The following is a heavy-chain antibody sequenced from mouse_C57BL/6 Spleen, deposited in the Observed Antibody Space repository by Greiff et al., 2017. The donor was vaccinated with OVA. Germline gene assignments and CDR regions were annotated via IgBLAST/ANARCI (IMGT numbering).Heavy chain of an antibody. CDR3: ARSPGGKGWYFDV. D-gene: IGHD1-3*01. CDR2: INPSNGGT. J-gene: IGHJ1*03. CDR1: GYTFPSYW. Sequence: VQLQQPGTELVKPGASVKLSCKASGYTFPSYWMHWVKQRPGQGLEWIGNINPSNGGTNYNEKFKSKATLTVDKSSSTAYMQLSSLTSEDSAVYYCARSPGGKGWYFDVWGTGTTVTVSS. V-gene: IGHV1-53*01.